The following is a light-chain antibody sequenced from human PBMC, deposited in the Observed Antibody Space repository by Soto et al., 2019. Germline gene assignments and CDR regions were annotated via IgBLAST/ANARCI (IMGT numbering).Light chain of an antibody. CDR3: QQYDNLLFT. CDR1: QGVSNY. Sequence: DIQLTQSPSTLSASLGDRVTISCQASQGVSNYLNWYQQKPGQAPRLLIYDASSRATGIPSRFSGSGSGTDFTFTISSLQPEDFATYYCQQYDNLLFTFGPGTKVDIK. CDR2: DAS. J-gene: IGKJ3*01. V-gene: IGKV1-33*01.